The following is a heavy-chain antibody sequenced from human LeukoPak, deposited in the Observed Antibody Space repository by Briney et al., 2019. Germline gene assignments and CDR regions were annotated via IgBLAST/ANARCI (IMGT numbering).Heavy chain of an antibody. J-gene: IGHJ6*04. CDR1: GFTFSSYS. D-gene: IGHD4-17*01. V-gene: IGHV3-21*01. CDR2: ISSSSSYI. CDR3: ARGRAVTTYYYYGMDV. Sequence: GGSLRLSCAASGFTFSSYSMNWVRQAPGKGLEWVSSISSSSSYIYYADSVKGRFTISRDNAKNSLYLQMNSLRAEDTAVYYYARGRAVTTYYYYGMDVWGKGTTVTVSS.